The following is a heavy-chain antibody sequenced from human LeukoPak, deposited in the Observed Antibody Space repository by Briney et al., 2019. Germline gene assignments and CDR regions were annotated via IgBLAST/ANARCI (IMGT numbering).Heavy chain of an antibody. Sequence: GGSLRLSCAASGFTFSDHYMDWVRQAPGKGLEWVAVIWYDGSNKYYADSVKGRFTISRDNSKNTLYLQMNSLRAEDTAVYYCARLYGTYPGWFDPWGQGTLVTVSS. J-gene: IGHJ5*02. D-gene: IGHD4-17*01. CDR2: IWYDGSNK. CDR3: ARLYGTYPGWFDP. CDR1: GFTFSDHY. V-gene: IGHV3-33*08.